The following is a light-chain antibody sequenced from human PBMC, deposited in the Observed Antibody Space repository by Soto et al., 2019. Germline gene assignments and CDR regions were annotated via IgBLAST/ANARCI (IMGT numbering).Light chain of an antibody. CDR3: LSDGGSKNYV. CDR1: SSNIGANYD. V-gene: IGLV1-40*01. Sequence: SVLTQPPSVSGAPGQRVTISCTGSSSNIGANYDVHWYQQLPGTAPKLLISGNTNRPSGVPDRFSGSKSGTSASLAITGLQAEDEADYYCLSDGGSKNYVLGTGTNVTVL. J-gene: IGLJ1*01. CDR2: GNT.